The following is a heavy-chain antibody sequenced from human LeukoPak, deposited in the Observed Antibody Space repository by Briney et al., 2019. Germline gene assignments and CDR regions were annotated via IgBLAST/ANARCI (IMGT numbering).Heavy chain of an antibody. D-gene: IGHD5-18*01. Sequence: SSVKVYCKASGCTFTSYGISLVGQAPGQGLEWMGVIIANCGTAHYAQKVQGRVTITTDKSTTTAYMELTSLRSEDPAVYYCSRARQRRYNYGPLSFPMDVWGKGTTLTVSS. V-gene: IGHV1-69*05. CDR2: IIANCGTA. CDR3: SRARQRRYNYGPLSFPMDV. J-gene: IGHJ6*01. CDR1: GCTFTSYG.